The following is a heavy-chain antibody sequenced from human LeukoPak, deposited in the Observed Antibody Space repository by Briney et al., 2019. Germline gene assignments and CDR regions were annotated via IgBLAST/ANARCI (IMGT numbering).Heavy chain of an antibody. CDR1: GFTFSSYA. V-gene: IGHV3-23*01. Sequence: GGSLRLSCAASGFTFSSYAMSWVRQAPAKGLEWVSTIGGGGESTYYADSVKGRFTISRDNSKNTVYLQMNSLRAEDTAVYYCAKVLSVSQDYWGQGTLVTVFS. CDR2: IGGGGEST. D-gene: IGHD5/OR15-5a*01. J-gene: IGHJ4*02. CDR3: AKVLSVSQDY.